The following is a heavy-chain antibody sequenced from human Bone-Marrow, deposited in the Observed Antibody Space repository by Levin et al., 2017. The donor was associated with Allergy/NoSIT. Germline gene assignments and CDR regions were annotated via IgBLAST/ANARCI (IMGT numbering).Heavy chain of an antibody. J-gene: IGHJ4*02. CDR1: GLSFGEAW. CDR2: IKSRLSGGTA. Sequence: GGSLRLSCVASGLSFGEAWMTWVRQVPGKGLEWVGRIKSRLSGGTADYAAPVQGRFSISRDDSQNTVDLQMNSLRVEDTGVYYCTKDRPYSYSYEIVYWGQGALVTVSS. V-gene: IGHV3-15*01. D-gene: IGHD5-18*01. CDR3: TKDRPYSYSYEIVY.